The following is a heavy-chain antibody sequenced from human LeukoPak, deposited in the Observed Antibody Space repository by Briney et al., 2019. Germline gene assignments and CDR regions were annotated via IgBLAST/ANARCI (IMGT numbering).Heavy chain of an antibody. D-gene: IGHD7-27*01. J-gene: IGHJ2*01. CDR1: GGSISSSSYY. CDR2: IYYSGST. Sequence: KPSETLSLTCTVSGGSISSSSYYWGWIRQPPGKGLEWIGSIYYSGSTYYNPSLKSRVTISVDTSKNQFSLKLSSVTAADTAVYYCARHPPNWGIKYFDLWGRGTLSLSPQ. V-gene: IGHV4-39*01. CDR3: ARHPPNWGIKYFDL.